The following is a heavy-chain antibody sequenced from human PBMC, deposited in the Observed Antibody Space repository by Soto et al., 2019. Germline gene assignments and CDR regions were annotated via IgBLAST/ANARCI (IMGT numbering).Heavy chain of an antibody. CDR1: GGSISGYY. CDR3: ARPNYGSGSTYFDY. D-gene: IGHD3-10*01. CDR2: MYNTGST. V-gene: IGHV4-4*08. Sequence: PSETLSLTCTVPGGSISGYYWSWIRQPPGKGLEWIGYMYNTGSTVYNPSFKSRITITVDTSKNQFSLKLNSMTAADTAVYYCARPNYGSGSTYFDYWGQGTLVTVSS. J-gene: IGHJ4*02.